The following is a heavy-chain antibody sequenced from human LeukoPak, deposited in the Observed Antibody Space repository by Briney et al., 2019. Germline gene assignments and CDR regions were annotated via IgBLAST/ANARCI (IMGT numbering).Heavy chain of an antibody. D-gene: IGHD3/OR15-3a*01. V-gene: IGHV4-61*02. J-gene: IGHJ5*02. CDR3: ARGIIGLVTGLNWFDP. CDR1: GGSISSGSYY. CDR2: IYTSGST. Sequence: PSQTLSLTCTVSGGSISSGSYYWGWIRQPAGRGLEWLGRIYTSGSTNYNPSLKSRVTISVDTSKNQFSLKLSSVTAADTAVYYCARGIIGLVTGLNWFDPWGQGTLVTVSS.